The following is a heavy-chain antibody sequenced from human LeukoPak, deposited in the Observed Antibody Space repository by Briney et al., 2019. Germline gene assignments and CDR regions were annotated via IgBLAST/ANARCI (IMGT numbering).Heavy chain of an antibody. Sequence: ASVKVSCKASGYTFTSYAITWVRQAPGQGLEWMGWISVYNGDTKDAQKFQDRVTMITDTSTSTAYMELRSLRSDDTAVYYCTRGQEVYYYGSETPGFFDYWGQGTLVTVSS. CDR2: ISVYNGDT. CDR1: GYTFTSYA. CDR3: TRGQEVYYYGSETPGFFDY. V-gene: IGHV1-18*01. J-gene: IGHJ4*02. D-gene: IGHD3-10*01.